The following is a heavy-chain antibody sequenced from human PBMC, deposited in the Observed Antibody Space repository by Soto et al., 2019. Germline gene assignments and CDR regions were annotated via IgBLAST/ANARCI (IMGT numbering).Heavy chain of an antibody. D-gene: IGHD3-16*02. CDR2: IWYDGSNK. CDR3: ARDLIPSAFGGVIVPDAFDI. V-gene: IGHV3-33*01. J-gene: IGHJ3*02. CDR1: GFTFSSYG. Sequence: PGGSLRLSCAASGFTFSSYGMHWVRQAPGKGLEWVAVIWYDGSNKYYADSVKGRFTISRDNSKNTLYLQMNSLRAEDTAVYYCARDLIPSAFGGVIVPDAFDIWGQGTMVTVSS.